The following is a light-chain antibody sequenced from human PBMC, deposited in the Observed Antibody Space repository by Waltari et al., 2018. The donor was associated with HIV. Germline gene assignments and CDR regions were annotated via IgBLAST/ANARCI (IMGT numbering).Light chain of an antibody. J-gene: IGKJ4*01. CDR1: QSLLSGSNNNKY. CDR2: WSS. V-gene: IGKV4-1*01. CDR3: QQYYSSPLT. Sequence: DIVMTQSPDSLAVSLGERATINCKSSQSLLSGSNNNKYLAWYQQKPGQPPKLLIYWSSTRESGVPDRFSGSGSGTDFTLTISSLQAEDVAVYYCQQYYSSPLTFGGGTRVEIK.